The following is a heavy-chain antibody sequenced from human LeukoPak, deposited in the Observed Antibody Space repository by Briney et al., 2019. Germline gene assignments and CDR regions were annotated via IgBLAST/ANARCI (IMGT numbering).Heavy chain of an antibody. CDR1: GVSINSYY. Sequence: SETLSLTCTVSGVSINSYYWTWIRQPPGKGLEWIGSIYYSGSTNYNPSLKSRVTISVDTSKNQFSLKLSSVTAADTAVYYCARVQPAKLRYFDWLGGLDIWGQGTMVTVSS. V-gene: IGHV4-59*12. CDR3: ARVQPAKLRYFDWLGGLDI. D-gene: IGHD3-9*01. J-gene: IGHJ3*02. CDR2: IYYSGST.